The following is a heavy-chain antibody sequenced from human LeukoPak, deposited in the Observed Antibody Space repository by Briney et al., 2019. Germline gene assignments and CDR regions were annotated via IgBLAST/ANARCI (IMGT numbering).Heavy chain of an antibody. V-gene: IGHV3-66*01. CDR3: ARDLYYYGSGSYLALDI. Sequence: GGSLRLFCAASGFTVSSNYMSWVRQAPGKGLEWVSVIYSGGSTYYADSVKGRFTISRDNSKNTLYLQMNSLRAEDTAVYYCARDLYYYGSGSYLALDIWGQGTMVTVSS. D-gene: IGHD3-10*01. J-gene: IGHJ3*02. CDR1: GFTVSSNY. CDR2: IYSGGST.